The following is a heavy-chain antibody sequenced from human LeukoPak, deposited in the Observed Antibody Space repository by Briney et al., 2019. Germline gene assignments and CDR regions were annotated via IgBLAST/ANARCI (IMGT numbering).Heavy chain of an antibody. V-gene: IGHV3-48*01. CDR3: ARHRTASPLSTSPFDD. D-gene: IGHD2-2*01. CDR2: ITSSSSTM. Sequence: PGGSLRLSCAASGFTFSTYSMNWVRQAPGKGLEWVSYITSSSSTMFYADSVKGRFTISRDNAENSMYLQMNNLRVEDTAVYYCARHRTASPLSTSPFDDWGQGTLVTVSS. CDR1: GFTFSTYS. J-gene: IGHJ4*02.